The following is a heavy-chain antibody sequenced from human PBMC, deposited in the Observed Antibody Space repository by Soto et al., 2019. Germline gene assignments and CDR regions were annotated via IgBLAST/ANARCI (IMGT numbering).Heavy chain of an antibody. J-gene: IGHJ5*02. CDR3: TRGEQWPVNKWFDH. Sequence: PSETLSLTCTVSGGSIRSASSYWAWSRQPPGKGLDWIGSIYYSGSTYYNESLKSRVTISVDRPKNQFSLNLSSVTAADTAVYSCTRGEQWPVNKWFDHWGQGTLVTVSS. D-gene: IGHD6-19*01. V-gene: IGHV4-39*01. CDR1: GGSIRSASSY. CDR2: IYYSGST.